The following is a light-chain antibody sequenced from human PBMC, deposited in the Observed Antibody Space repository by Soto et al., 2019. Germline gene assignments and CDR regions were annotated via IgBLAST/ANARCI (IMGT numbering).Light chain of an antibody. V-gene: IGKV3-15*01. Sequence: EIVMTQSPATLSVSPGERATLSCRASQSVSSNLAWYQQKPGQAPRLLIYGASTRATGIAARFSGSGSGTEFTLTINSLQSEDFAVYHCQQYNNWPPYTFGQGTKLEIK. CDR3: QQYNNWPPYT. CDR1: QSVSSN. CDR2: GAS. J-gene: IGKJ2*01.